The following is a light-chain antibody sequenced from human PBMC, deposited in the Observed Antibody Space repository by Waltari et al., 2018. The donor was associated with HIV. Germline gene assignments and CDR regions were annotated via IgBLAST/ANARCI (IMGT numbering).Light chain of an antibody. CDR1: NSGIGNNA. V-gene: IGLV1-44*01. CDR2: GHN. J-gene: IGLJ2*01. CDR3: AAWDGSLNGWI. Sequence: QSVLTQPPSASGTPGQRVTMSCSGSNSGIGNNALIWFQQLPVTAPKLLISGHNQRPSGVPDRFSGSQSGTSASLAISGLQSEDEADYYCAAWDGSLNGWIFGGGTKLTVL.